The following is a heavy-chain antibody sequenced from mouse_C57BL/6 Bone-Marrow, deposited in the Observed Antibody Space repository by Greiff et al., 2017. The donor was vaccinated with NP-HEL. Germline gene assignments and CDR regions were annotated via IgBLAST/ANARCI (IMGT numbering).Heavy chain of an antibody. CDR2: IYPGDGDT. CDR1: GYAFSSYW. D-gene: IGHD5-5*01. J-gene: IGHJ4*01. Sequence: VQLQQSGAELVKPGASVKISCNASGYAFSSYWMNWVKQRPGKGLEWIGQIYPGDGDTNYNGKFKGKATLAADKSSSTADMQLSILTSEDSAVYFCARNGKPTYCTYYYAMDYWGQGTSVTVSS. CDR3: ARNGKPTYCTYYYAMDY. V-gene: IGHV1-80*01.